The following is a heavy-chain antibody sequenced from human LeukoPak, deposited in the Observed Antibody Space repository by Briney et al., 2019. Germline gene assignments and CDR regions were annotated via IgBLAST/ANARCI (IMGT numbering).Heavy chain of an antibody. CDR3: ARVVVWGDTGVDI. D-gene: IGHD3-10*01. J-gene: IGHJ3*02. Sequence: GGSLRLSCAASGFTFSSYSMNWVRQAPGKGLEWVSSISSSSSYIYYADSVKGRFTISRDNAKNSLYLQMNSLRAEDTAVYYCARVVVWGDTGVDIWGQGTMVTVSS. V-gene: IGHV3-21*01. CDR1: GFTFSSYS. CDR2: ISSSSSYI.